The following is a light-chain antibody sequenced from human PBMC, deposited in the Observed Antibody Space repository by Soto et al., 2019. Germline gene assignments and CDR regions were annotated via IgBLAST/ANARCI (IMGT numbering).Light chain of an antibody. CDR2: DVS. V-gene: IGLV2-14*03. CDR3: ISYTSRTIYV. CDR1: SSDVGGYNY. J-gene: IGLJ1*01. Sequence: QSALTQPASVSGSPGQSITISCTGTSSDVGGYNYVSWYKHHPGNAPKPIIYDVSNRPSGVSNRFSGSKSGNTPYPTISWLQAEDEADYICISYTSRTIYVFGTRTNVTVL.